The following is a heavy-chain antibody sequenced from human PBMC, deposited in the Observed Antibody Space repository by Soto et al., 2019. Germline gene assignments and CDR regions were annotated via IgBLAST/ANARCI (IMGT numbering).Heavy chain of an antibody. CDR2: ISAYNDNT. Sequence: ASVKVSCKTSGDGLTSYGISWVRQVPGQGLEWMGWISAYNDNTLYVQRFQGRVTMTTDASTSTAYMEMGGLTSDDTAVYYCARVQHWNYVLAYWGQGTLVTVSS. CDR1: GDGLTSYG. CDR3: ARVQHWNYVLAY. V-gene: IGHV1-18*01. J-gene: IGHJ4*02. D-gene: IGHD3-16*01.